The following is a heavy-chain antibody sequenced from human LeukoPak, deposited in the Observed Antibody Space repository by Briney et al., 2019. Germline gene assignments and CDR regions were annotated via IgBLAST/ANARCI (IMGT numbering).Heavy chain of an antibody. D-gene: IGHD2-15*01. CDR3: AKDGIVVVVAATPDY. V-gene: IGHV3-23*01. Sequence: PGGSLRLSCAASGFTFSSYAVSWVRQAPGKGLEWVSAISGSGGSTYYADSVKGRFTISRDNSKNTLYLQMNSLRAEDTAVYYCAKDGIVVVVAATPDYWGQGTLVTVSS. CDR2: ISGSGGST. CDR1: GFTFSSYA. J-gene: IGHJ4*02.